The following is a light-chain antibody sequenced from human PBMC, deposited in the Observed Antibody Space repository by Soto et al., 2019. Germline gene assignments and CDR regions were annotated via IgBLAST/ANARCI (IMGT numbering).Light chain of an antibody. V-gene: IGKV1-39*01. CDR2: AAS. Sequence: EIPLTQSPAFMSSTVGDRVTITCRASQGISSFLAWYQQKPGKAPKLLIYAASSLQSGVPSRFSGSGSGTDFTLTISSLQPEDFATYYCQQSYSSPLTSGQGTEVDIK. CDR3: QQSYSSPLT. J-gene: IGKJ1*01. CDR1: QGISSF.